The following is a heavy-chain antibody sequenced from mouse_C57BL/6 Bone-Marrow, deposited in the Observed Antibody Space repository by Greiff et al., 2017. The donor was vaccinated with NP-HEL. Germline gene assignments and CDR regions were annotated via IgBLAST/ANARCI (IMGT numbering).Heavy chain of an antibody. CDR2: IWTGGGT. J-gene: IGHJ1*03. D-gene: IGHD1-1*01. CDR1: GFSLTSYA. CDR3: ARNYGSFHWYFDV. V-gene: IGHV2-9-1*01. Sequence: QVQLKESGPGLVAPSQSLSITCTVSGFSLTSYAISWVRQPPGKGLEWLGVIWTGGGTHYNSALKSRLSISKDNSKSQVFLKMNSLQTDDTARYYCARNYGSFHWYFDVWGTGTTVTVSS.